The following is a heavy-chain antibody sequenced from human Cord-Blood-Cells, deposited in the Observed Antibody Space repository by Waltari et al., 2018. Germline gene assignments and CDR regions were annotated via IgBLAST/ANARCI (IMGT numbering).Heavy chain of an antibody. D-gene: IGHD7-27*01. CDR3: ARPLTGGLGFLWDY. J-gene: IGHJ4*02. Sequence: QLQLQESGPGLVKPSATLSLTCTVSGGSILSSRYYWRWLRQPPGKGLEWIGSNYYSGSTYYNPSLKSRVTKSVDTSKNQFSLKLSSVTAADTAVYYCARPLTGGLGFLWDYWGQGTLVTVSS. CDR1: GGSILSSRYY. V-gene: IGHV4-39*01. CDR2: NYYSGST.